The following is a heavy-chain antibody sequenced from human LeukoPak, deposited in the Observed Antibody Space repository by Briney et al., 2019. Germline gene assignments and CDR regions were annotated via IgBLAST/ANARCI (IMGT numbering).Heavy chain of an antibody. CDR2: IIPIFGTA. CDR1: GGTFSSYA. D-gene: IGHD3-10*01. CDR3: ARSGLTRGVISNWFDP. Sequence: SVKVSCKASGGTFSSYANSWVRQAPGQGLEWMGGIIPIFGTANYAQKFQGRVTITADESTSTAYMELSSLRSEDTAVYYCARSGLTRGVISNWFDPWGQGTLVTVSS. J-gene: IGHJ5*02. V-gene: IGHV1-69*13.